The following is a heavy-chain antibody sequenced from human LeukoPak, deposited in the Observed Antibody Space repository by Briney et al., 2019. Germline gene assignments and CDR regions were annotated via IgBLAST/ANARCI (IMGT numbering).Heavy chain of an antibody. J-gene: IGHJ6*02. CDR2: INPNSGGT. Sequence: EASVKVSCKASGYTFTGYYMHWVPQAPGQGLEWMGWINPNSGGTNYAQKFQGRVTMTRDTSISTAYMELSRLRSDDTAVYYCARDPVLLWFGHLSVYYYYYGMDVWGQGTTVTVSS. D-gene: IGHD3-10*01. V-gene: IGHV1-2*02. CDR1: GYTFTGYY. CDR3: ARDPVLLWFGHLSVYYYYYGMDV.